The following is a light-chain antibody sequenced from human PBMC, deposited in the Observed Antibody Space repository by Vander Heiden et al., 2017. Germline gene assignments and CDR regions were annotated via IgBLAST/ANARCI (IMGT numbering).Light chain of an antibody. CDR1: QSFSSN. CDR2: VAS. Sequence: EIVMTPSPATLSVSPGERAPLSCRASQSFSSNLAWYQQKPGQAPRLLIYVASTRVTGIPASFSGSGSGTEFTLTIISRQSEDFAVYYCQQNNNWPPITFGGGTKVEIK. CDR3: QQNNNWPPIT. J-gene: IGKJ4*01. V-gene: IGKV3-15*01.